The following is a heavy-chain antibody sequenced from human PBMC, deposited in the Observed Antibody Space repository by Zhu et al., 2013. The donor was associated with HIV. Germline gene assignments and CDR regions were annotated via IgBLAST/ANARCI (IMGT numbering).Heavy chain of an antibody. D-gene: IGHD3-10*01. Sequence: QVQLVQSGAEVKKPGASVKVSCKASGYTFTGYYVHWVRQAPGQGLEWMGWINPNSGGTNYAQKFQGRVTMTRDTSIRTAYMELSRLTSDDTAIYYCGRDSRISSGGAVSYYGLDVWGKGTTVTVSS. CDR2: INPNSGGT. CDR1: GYTFTGYY. J-gene: IGHJ6*04. V-gene: IGHV1-2*02. CDR3: GRDSRISSGGAVSYYGLDV.